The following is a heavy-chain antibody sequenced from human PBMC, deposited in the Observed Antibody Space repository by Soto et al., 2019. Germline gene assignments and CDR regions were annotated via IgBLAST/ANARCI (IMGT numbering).Heavy chain of an antibody. CDR2: IKSKADGGTT. CDR3: TTVPGIAVAFSNWFDP. CDR1: GFTFSNAW. J-gene: IGHJ5*02. V-gene: IGHV3-15*07. D-gene: IGHD6-19*01. Sequence: EVQLVESGGGLVKPGGSLRLSCAASGFTFSNAWMNWVRQAPGKGLEWVGRIKSKADGGTTDYAAPVKGRFTISRDDSKNTLYLQMNSLKAEDTAVYYCTTVPGIAVAFSNWFDPWGQGTLVTVSS.